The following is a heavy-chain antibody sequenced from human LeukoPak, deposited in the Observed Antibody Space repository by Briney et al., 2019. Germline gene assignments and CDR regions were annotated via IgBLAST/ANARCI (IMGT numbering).Heavy chain of an antibody. CDR1: GYSFSSYW. CDR3: VRHDLGCFDF. Sequence: PGEALKISCKGSGYSFSSYWIGWVRLMPARDVEWMAFFHLGNSDTKLHPSFQAKVTITVDKSINTAYLQWSGLGASDNAMYYCVRHDLGCFDFWGQGTLVTVSS. CDR2: FHLGNSDT. V-gene: IGHV5-51*01. D-gene: IGHD3-16*01. J-gene: IGHJ4*02.